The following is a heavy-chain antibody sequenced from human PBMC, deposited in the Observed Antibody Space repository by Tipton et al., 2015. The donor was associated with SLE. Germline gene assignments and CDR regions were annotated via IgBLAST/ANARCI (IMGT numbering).Heavy chain of an antibody. CDR2: ISSSGSTI. CDR3: AREDRDAFDI. J-gene: IGHJ3*02. V-gene: IGHV3-48*03. CDR1: GFTFSSYE. D-gene: IGHD1-14*01. Sequence: SLRLSCAASGFTFSSYEMNWVRQAPGKGLEWVSYISSSGSTIYYADPVKGRFTIPRDNAKNSLYLQMNSLRAEDTAVYYCAREDRDAFDIWGQGTMVTVSS.